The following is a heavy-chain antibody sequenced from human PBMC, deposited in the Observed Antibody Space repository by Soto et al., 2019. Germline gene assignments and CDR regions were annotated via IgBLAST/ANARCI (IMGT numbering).Heavy chain of an antibody. D-gene: IGHD1-26*01. CDR1: GGSFSGYY. CDR3: ARGLVGATTYFDY. J-gene: IGHJ4*02. CDR2: INHSGST. V-gene: IGHV4-34*01. Sequence: PETLSLTCAVYGGSFSGYYWSWIRQPPGKGLEWIGEINHSGSTNYNPSLKSRVTISVDTSKNQFSLKLSSVTAADTAVYYCARGLVGATTYFDYWGQGTLVTVSS.